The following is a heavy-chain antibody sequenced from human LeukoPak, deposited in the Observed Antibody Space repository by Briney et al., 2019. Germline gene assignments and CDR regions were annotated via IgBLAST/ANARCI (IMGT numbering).Heavy chain of an antibody. Sequence: PSETLSLTCAVYGGSFSGYYWSWIRQPPGKGLEWIGENNHSGSTNYNPSLKSRVTISVDTSKNQFSLKLSAVTAADTAVYYCARGRLTMVRGPNWFDPWGQGTLVTVSS. D-gene: IGHD3-10*01. J-gene: IGHJ5*02. CDR2: NNHSGST. CDR3: ARGRLTMVRGPNWFDP. CDR1: GGSFSGYY. V-gene: IGHV4-34*01.